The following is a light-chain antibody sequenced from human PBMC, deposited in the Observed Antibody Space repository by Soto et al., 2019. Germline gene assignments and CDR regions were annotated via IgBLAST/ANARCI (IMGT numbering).Light chain of an antibody. Sequence: QAVVTQEPSLTVSPGGTVTLTWDSSTGPVTSGHWPYWLQQKPGQAPRTLIYDTSKKHSWTPARFSGSLLGGKAALTLSGAQPEDEADYYCFLSYSGARPVVFGGGTKVTVL. CDR2: DTS. CDR3: FLSYSGARPVV. V-gene: IGLV7-46*01. J-gene: IGLJ2*01. CDR1: TGPVTSGHW.